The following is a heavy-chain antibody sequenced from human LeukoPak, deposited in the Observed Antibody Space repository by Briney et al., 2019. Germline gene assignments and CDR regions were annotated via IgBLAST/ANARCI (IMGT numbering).Heavy chain of an antibody. CDR3: ASSIAAAGTGFDY. Sequence: GASVKVSCKASGYTFTSYDINWVRQATGQGLEWMGWMNPNSGNTGYAQKFQGRVTVTRDTSTSTVYMELSSPRSEDTAVYYCASSIAAAGTGFDYWGQGTLVTVSS. CDR1: GYTFTSYD. J-gene: IGHJ4*02. CDR2: MNPNSGNT. V-gene: IGHV1-8*01. D-gene: IGHD6-13*01.